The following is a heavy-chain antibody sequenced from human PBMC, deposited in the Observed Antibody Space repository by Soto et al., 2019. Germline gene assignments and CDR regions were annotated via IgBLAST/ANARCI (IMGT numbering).Heavy chain of an antibody. CDR3: ARDKGPNTYYYGMDV. CDR2: IYYSGST. J-gene: IGHJ6*02. Sequence: QVQLQESGPGLVKPSQTLSLTCTVSGGSISSGDYYWSWIRQPPGKGLEWIGYIYYSGSTYYNPSLKSRVTISVDTSKNQFSLKLSSVTAASTAVYYCARDKGPNTYYYGMDVWGQGTTVTVSS. V-gene: IGHV4-30-4*01. CDR1: GGSISSGDYY.